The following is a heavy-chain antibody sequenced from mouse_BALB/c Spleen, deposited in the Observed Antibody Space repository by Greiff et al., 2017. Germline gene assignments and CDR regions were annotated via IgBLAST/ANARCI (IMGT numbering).Heavy chain of an antibody. J-gene: IGHJ4*01. CDR1: GYSITSDYA. D-gene: IGHD2-1*01. CDR3: ARYYGNYAMDY. Sequence: EVKLQESGPGLVKPSQSLSLTCTVTGYSITSDYAWNWIRQFPGNKLEWMGYISYSGSTSYNPSLTSRISITRDTSKNQFFLQLNSVTTEDTATYYCARYYGNYAMDYWGQGTSVTVSS. V-gene: IGHV3-2*02. CDR2: ISYSGST.